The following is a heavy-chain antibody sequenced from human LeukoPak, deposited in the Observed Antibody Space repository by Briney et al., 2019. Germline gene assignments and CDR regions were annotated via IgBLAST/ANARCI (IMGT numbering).Heavy chain of an antibody. CDR2: ISAYNGNT. CDR3: ARVNWVVPAATYNWFDP. J-gene: IGHJ5*02. Sequence: VASVKVSCKASGYTFTSYGISWVRQAPGQGLEWMGWISAYNGNTNYAQKLQGRVTMTTDTSTSTAYMELRSLRSDDTAVYYCARVNWVVPAATYNWFDPWGQGTLVTVSS. CDR1: GYTFTSYG. V-gene: IGHV1-18*01. D-gene: IGHD2-2*01.